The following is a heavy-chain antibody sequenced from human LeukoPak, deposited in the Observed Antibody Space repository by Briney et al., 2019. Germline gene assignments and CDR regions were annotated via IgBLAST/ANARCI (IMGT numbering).Heavy chain of an antibody. Sequence: GGSLRLSCTASGFRFSNHYMKWVRQAPGKGLEWVSVIYSGGGTYYDASVKGRFTISRDTSKNTLYLQLSSLRAADTAVYYCSRYSSSRRAWFDPWGQGTLVTVSS. J-gene: IGHJ5*02. CDR2: IYSGGGT. CDR1: GFRFSNHY. V-gene: IGHV3-66*01. CDR3: SRYSSSRRAWFDP. D-gene: IGHD6-6*01.